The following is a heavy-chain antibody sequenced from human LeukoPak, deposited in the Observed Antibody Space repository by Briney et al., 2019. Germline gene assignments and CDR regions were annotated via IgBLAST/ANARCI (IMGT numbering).Heavy chain of an antibody. CDR3: ARWYDYLWGSFRYHYFDY. CDR2: IKQDGSEK. J-gene: IGHJ4*02. D-gene: IGHD3-16*02. Sequence: GGSLRLSCAASGFTFSSYWMSWVRHAPGKGLEWVANIKQDGSEKYYVDSVKGRFTISRDNAKNSLYLQMNSLAAEDTAVYYCARWYDYLWGSFRYHYFDYWGRGTLVTVSS. V-gene: IGHV3-7*03. CDR1: GFTFSSYW.